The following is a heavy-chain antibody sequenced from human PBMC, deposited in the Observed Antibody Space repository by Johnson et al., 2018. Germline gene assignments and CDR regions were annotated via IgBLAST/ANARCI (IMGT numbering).Heavy chain of an antibody. D-gene: IGHD1-14*01. CDR2: IGTAGDT. Sequence: VQLVQSGGGLVQPGGSLRLSCAASGFTFSSYDMHWVRQATGKGLEWVSAIGTAGDTYYPGAVKGRFTISRENAKNRLYRQMGSLRAEDMAVYYCVRVGMGDGWGKGTTVTVSS. CDR3: VRVGMGDG. V-gene: IGHV3-13*01. J-gene: IGHJ6*04. CDR1: GFTFSSYD.